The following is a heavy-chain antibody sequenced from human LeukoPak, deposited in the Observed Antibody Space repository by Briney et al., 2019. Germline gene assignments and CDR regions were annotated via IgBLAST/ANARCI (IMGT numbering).Heavy chain of an antibody. V-gene: IGHV1-24*01. J-gene: IGHJ3*02. CDR1: GYTLTELS. D-gene: IGHD3-3*01. CDR3: ATSGPHPASHDFWSGHHYSQPSNAFDI. CDR2: FDPEDGET. Sequence: ASVKVSCKVSGYTLTELSMHWVRQAPGKGLEWMGGFDPEDGETIYAQKFQGRVTMTEDTSTDTAYMELSSLRSEDTAVYYCATSGPHPASHDFWSGHHYSQPSNAFDIWGQGTMVTVSS.